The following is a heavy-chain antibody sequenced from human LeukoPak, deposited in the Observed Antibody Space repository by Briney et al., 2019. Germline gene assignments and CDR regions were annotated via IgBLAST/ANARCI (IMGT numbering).Heavy chain of an antibody. V-gene: IGHV3-30-3*01. CDR3: AREYYYDSSGQVRYFDY. D-gene: IGHD3-22*01. J-gene: IGHJ4*02. CDR2: ISYDGSNK. CDR1: GFTFSSYA. Sequence: GGSLRLSCAASGFTFSSYAMHWVRQAPGKGLEGVAVISYDGSNKCYADSAKGRFTISRDNSKNTLYLQMNSLRAEDTAVYYCAREYYYDSSGQVRYFDYWGQGTLVTVSS.